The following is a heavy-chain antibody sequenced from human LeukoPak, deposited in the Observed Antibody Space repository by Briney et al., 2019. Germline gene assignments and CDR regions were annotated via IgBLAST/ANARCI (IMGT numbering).Heavy chain of an antibody. CDR3: ARRSSSWYERGEIDY. D-gene: IGHD6-13*01. CDR1: GGTFSSYA. J-gene: IGHJ4*02. V-gene: IGHV1-69*13. Sequence: SVKVSCKASGGTFSSYAISWVRQAPGQGLEWMGGIIPIFGTANYAQKFQGRVTITADESTSTAYMELSSLRSEDTAVYYCARRSSSWYERGEIDYWGQGTLVTVSS. CDR2: IIPIFGTA.